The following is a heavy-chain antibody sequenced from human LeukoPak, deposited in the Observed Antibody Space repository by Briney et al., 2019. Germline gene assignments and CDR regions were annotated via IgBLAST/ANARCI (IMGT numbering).Heavy chain of an antibody. CDR3: AGLERGYSYGTFDY. J-gene: IGHJ4*02. V-gene: IGHV4-59*08. Sequence: PSETLSLTCTVSGGSISSYYWSWIRQPPGKGLEWIGYIYYSGSTNYNPSLKSRVTVSVDTSKNQFSLKLSSVTAADTAVYYCAGLERGYSYGTFDYWGQGTLVTVSS. CDR2: IYYSGST. D-gene: IGHD5-18*01. CDR1: GGSISSYY.